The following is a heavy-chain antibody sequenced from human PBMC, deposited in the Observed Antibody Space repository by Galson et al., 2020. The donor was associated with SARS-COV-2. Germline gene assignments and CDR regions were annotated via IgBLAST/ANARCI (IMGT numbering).Heavy chain of an antibody. D-gene: IGHD1-26*01. CDR2: IYYRGST. V-gene: IGHV4-39*01. J-gene: IGHJ4*02. Sequence: SETLSLTCTVSGGSISSGSYFWAWIRQPPGKGLEYIGIIYYRGSTYYNPSLKSRATISVDTSENKLSLKLISVTDADTAMYYCARRGYSSGLLDYWGQGTLVTVS. CDR1: GGSISSGSYF. CDR3: ARRGYSSGLLDY.